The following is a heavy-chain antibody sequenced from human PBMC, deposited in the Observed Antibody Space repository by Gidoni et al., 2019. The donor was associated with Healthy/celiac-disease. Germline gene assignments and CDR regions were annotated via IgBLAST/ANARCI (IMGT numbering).Heavy chain of an antibody. J-gene: IGHJ6*02. V-gene: IGHV1-69*06. CDR3: ATCRAPLPDLEPYDYYYYYYGMDV. D-gene: IGHD1-1*01. Sequence: QVQLVQSGAEVQKPGSSVKVSCKASGGTFSSYAISWVRQAPGQGLEWMGGIIPIFGTANYAQKFQGRVTITADKSTSTAYMELSSLRSEDTAVYYCATCRAPLPDLEPYDYYYYYYGMDVWGQGTTVTVSS. CDR2: IIPIFGTA. CDR1: GGTFSSYA.